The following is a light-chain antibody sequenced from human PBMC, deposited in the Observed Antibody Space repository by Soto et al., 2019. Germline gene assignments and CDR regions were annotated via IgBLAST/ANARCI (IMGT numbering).Light chain of an antibody. Sequence: DIQTTRYPASLSSCVVDRVTITCRASQSISTHLNWYQQKPGKAPKLLIHAASSLHIGVPSRFSGSGSETDFTFTITTLQPEDFATYYCQQSYSVPITFGQGTRLEIK. J-gene: IGKJ5*01. CDR3: QQSYSVPIT. CDR2: AAS. CDR1: QSISTH. V-gene: IGKV1-39*01.